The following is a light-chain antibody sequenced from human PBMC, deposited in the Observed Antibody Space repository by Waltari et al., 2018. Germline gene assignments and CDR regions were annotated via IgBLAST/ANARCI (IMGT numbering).Light chain of an antibody. CDR1: RSNIRAYSA. Sequence: QSALTHPPSVSGAPVQRVTISCPGSRSNIRAYSAVHWYQHLPRTAPKLLIQGNSNRPSGVPDRFSGSKSGTSASLAITGLQAEDEADYYCQSYDNRLSAWVFGGGTKLTVL. CDR3: QSYDNRLSAWV. CDR2: GNS. J-gene: IGLJ3*02. V-gene: IGLV1-40*01.